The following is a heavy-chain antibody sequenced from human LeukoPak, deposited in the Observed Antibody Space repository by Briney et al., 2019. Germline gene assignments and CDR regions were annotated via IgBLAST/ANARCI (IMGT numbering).Heavy chain of an antibody. J-gene: IGHJ4*02. CDR1: GYRFSSYW. CDR3: ARVVGAAPFDY. Sequence: GASLKISCQGSGYRFSSYWIAWVRQMPGKGLEWMGVIYPSDSHTTYSPSFQGQVTISADKSINTACLQWNSLQASDTAIYYCARVVGAAPFDYWGQGTLVTVSS. D-gene: IGHD2-2*01. CDR2: IYPSDSHT. V-gene: IGHV5-51*01.